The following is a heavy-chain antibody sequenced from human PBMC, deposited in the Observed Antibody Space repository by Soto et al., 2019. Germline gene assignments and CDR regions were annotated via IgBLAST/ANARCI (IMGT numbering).Heavy chain of an antibody. Sequence: SETLSLSCTVSGGSISSSSYYWGWIRQPPGKGLEWIGSIYYSGSTYYNPSLKSRVTISVDTSKNQFSLKLSSVTAADTAVYYCARTLITMVRRVIIARHYPIDAWGQWTTVT. V-gene: IGHV4-39*01. J-gene: IGHJ6*02. CDR2: IYYSGST. CDR3: ARTLITMVRRVIIARHYPIDA. D-gene: IGHD3-10*01. CDR1: GGSISSSSYY.